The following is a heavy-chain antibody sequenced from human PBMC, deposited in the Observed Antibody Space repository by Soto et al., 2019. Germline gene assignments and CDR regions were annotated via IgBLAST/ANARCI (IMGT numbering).Heavy chain of an antibody. D-gene: IGHD3-10*01. Sequence: KTSETLSLTCAVYGGSFSGYYWSWIRQPPGKGLEWIGEINHSGSTNYNPSLKSRVTISVDTSKNQFSLKLSSVTASDTAMYYCARRERFGDLNWFDPWGQGTLVTVSS. CDR1: GGSFSGYY. V-gene: IGHV4-34*01. CDR3: ARRERFGDLNWFDP. J-gene: IGHJ5*02. CDR2: INHSGST.